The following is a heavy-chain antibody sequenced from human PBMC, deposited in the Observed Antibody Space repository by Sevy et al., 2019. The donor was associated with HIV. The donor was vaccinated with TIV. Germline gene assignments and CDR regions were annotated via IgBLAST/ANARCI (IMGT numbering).Heavy chain of an antibody. D-gene: IGHD1-26*01. V-gene: IGHV1-18*03. Sequence: ASVKVSCKASGYTFTSYGISWVRQAPGQGLEWMGWISAYNGNTNYAQKLQGRVTMTTDTSTSTAYMELRSLRSDDMAVYYCARDLRRASGSYYAIDYWGQGTLVTVSS. CDR3: ARDLRRASGSYYAIDY. CDR2: ISAYNGNT. CDR1: GYTFTSYG. J-gene: IGHJ4*02.